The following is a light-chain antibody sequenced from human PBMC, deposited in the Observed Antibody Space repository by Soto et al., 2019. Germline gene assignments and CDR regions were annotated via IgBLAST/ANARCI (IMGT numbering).Light chain of an antibody. CDR1: SSHFGNTY. J-gene: IGLJ3*02. V-gene: IGLV1-51*01. Sequence: QSVLTQPPSVSAAPGQKVTISCSGSSSHFGNTYVSWYQQLPGTAPKLLIYDSDKRPSGIPDRFSASKSDTSATLAITGLQTGDEADYYCNSYTGFRTWVFGGGTKVTVL. CDR3: NSYTGFRTWV. CDR2: DSD.